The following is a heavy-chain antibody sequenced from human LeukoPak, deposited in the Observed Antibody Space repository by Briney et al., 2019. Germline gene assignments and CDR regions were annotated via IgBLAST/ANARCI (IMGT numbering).Heavy chain of an antibody. CDR1: GYTFTSYG. D-gene: IGHD4-23*01. V-gene: IGHV1-18*01. J-gene: IGHJ4*02. CDR2: ISAYNGNT. CDR3: ARDFDYGGNTPFFDD. Sequence: AAVKVSCRASGYTFTSYGISWVRQALGQGLERMGWISAYNGNTNYAQKLQGRVTMTTDTSTSTAYMELRTLRSDDTAVYYCARDFDYGGNTPFFDDWGQGTLVTVSS.